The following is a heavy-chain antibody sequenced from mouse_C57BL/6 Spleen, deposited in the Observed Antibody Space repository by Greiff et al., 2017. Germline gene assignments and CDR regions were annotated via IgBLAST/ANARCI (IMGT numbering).Heavy chain of an antibody. CDR1: GFTFSSYG. Sequence: EVMLVESGGDLVKPGGSLKLSCAASGFTFSSYGMSWVRQTPDKRLEWVATISSGGSYTYYPDSVKGRFTIARDKATHTLYLQRSSLKSEDTAMYYCASGYDYDVYWYFYVWGTGTTGTVSS. CDR3: ASGYDYDVYWYFYV. D-gene: IGHD2-4*01. J-gene: IGHJ1*03. CDR2: ISSGGSYT. V-gene: IGHV5-6*01.